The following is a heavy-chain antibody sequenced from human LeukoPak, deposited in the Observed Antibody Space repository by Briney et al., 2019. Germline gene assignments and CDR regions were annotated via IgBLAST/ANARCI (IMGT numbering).Heavy chain of an antibody. CDR3: ARGNGDTFGALDF. V-gene: IGHV3-23*01. D-gene: IGHD4/OR15-4a*01. CDR1: GFTFSSYA. J-gene: IGHJ4*02. Sequence: PGGSLRLSCATSGFTFSSYAMNWVRQAPGKGLEWVSGISASATRSDYADSVQGRFTISRDNSKNIVSLQLTSLRADDTAVYYCARGNGDTFGALDFWGQGILVTVSA. CDR2: ISASATRS.